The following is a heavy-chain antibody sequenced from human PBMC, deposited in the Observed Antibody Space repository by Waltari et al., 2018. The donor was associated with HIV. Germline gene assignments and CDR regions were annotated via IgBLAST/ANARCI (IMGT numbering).Heavy chain of an antibody. CDR3: ARAPTITTNFDY. Sequence: EVQLVESGGALVQPGGSLRLSCVASGFTVSRNYMSWGRQAPGKGLEWVSIIYSGGTTHYADSVKDRFTISRDNSKNTVYLQMDSLRVEDTAVYYCARAPTITTNFDYWGQGTLVTVSS. D-gene: IGHD4-4*01. CDR1: GFTVSRNY. CDR2: IYSGGTT. V-gene: IGHV3-66*01. J-gene: IGHJ4*02.